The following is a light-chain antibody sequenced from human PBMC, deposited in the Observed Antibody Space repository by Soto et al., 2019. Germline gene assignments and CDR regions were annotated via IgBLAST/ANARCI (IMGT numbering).Light chain of an antibody. V-gene: IGKV3-20*01. CDR3: QQYGRSPTT. CDR1: QNFGSTY. J-gene: IGKJ1*01. Sequence: PGEIATLSCMASQNFGSTYLAWYQQKRGQAPRFLIYGASTRATGIPDRFSGSGSGTGFTLTISRLEPEDFALYYCQQYGRSPTTFGHGTKVDIK. CDR2: GAS.